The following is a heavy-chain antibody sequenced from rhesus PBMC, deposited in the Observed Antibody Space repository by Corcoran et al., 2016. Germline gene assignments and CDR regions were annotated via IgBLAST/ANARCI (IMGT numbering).Heavy chain of an antibody. CDR2: ISGVSGST. CDR1: GGSISSSNW. V-gene: IGHV4-65*01. D-gene: IGHD3-28*01. Sequence: QVQLQESGPGLVKPSETLSLTCAVSGGSISSSNWWSWIRQPPGKGLGWIGYISGVSGSTNYHPSLKSRVTISTDTSKNQFSLKLSSVTAADTAVYYCARDYYGSGLLDYWGQGVLVTVSS. J-gene: IGHJ4*01. CDR3: ARDYYGSGLLDY.